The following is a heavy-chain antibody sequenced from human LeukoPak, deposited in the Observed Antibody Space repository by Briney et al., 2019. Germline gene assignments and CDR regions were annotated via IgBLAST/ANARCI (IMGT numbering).Heavy chain of an antibody. Sequence: PGGSLRLSCAASGFTFSSYWMHWVRQAPGKGLVWVSRINSDGSSTSYADSVKGRFTISRDNAKNTLYLQMNSLRAEDAAVYYCARGYCCSTSCYTSFQHWGQGTLVTVSS. CDR3: ARGYCCSTSCYTSFQH. CDR1: GFTFSSYW. V-gene: IGHV3-74*01. J-gene: IGHJ1*01. D-gene: IGHD2-2*02. CDR2: INSDGSST.